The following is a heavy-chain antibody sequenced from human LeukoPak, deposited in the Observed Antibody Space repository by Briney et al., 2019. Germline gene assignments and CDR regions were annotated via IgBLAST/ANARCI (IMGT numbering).Heavy chain of an antibody. V-gene: IGHV4-61*02. Sequence: SETLSLTCTVSGGSISSGSYYWSWIRQPAGKGLEWIGRIYTSGSTDYNPSLKSRVTISVDTSKNQFSLKLSSVTAADTAVYYCARDRGRVVPAAFDYWGQGTLVTVSS. CDR2: IYTSGST. J-gene: IGHJ4*02. D-gene: IGHD2-2*01. CDR1: GGSISSGSYY. CDR3: ARDRGRVVPAAFDY.